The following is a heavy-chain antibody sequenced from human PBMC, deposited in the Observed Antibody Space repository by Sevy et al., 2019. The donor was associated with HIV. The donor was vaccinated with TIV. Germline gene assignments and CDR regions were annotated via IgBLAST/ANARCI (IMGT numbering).Heavy chain of an antibody. V-gene: IGHV1-69*13. J-gene: IGHJ4*02. CDR2: IITSAGKV. CDR3: SRVCSCGGACYYFDY. Sequence: ASVKVSCRTFGGTFRSYIIAWMRQAPGQGLEWMGGIITSAGKVNYAQKFRGRVTITADDSTSTTYMEMSSLRSEDTAIYYCSRVCSCGGACYYFDYWGQGTLVTVSS. D-gene: IGHD2-21*02. CDR1: GGTFRSYI.